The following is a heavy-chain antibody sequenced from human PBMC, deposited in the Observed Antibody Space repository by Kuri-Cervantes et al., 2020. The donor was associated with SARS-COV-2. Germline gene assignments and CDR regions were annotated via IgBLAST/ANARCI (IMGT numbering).Heavy chain of an antibody. Sequence: GGSLRLSCAASGFTVSSNYMSWVRQPPGKGLVWVSRINSDGSTTTYADFVKGRFTISRDNSKNTLYLQMNSLRAEDTAVYYCAKVGVSGYSLSAFDYWGQGTLVTVSS. CDR1: GFTVSSNY. CDR3: AKVGVSGYSLSAFDY. J-gene: IGHJ4*02. D-gene: IGHD5-18*01. V-gene: IGHV3-74*03. CDR2: INSDGSTT.